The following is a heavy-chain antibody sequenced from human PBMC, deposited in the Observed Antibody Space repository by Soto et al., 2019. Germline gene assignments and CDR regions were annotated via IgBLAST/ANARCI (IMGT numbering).Heavy chain of an antibody. Sequence: PGGSLRLSCAASGFTFSNAWMSWVRQAPGKGLEWVGRIKSKTDGGTTDYAAPVKGRFTISRDDSKNTLYLRMNSLNTEDTAVYYCSRQASDFWSGKPQYYMDVWGKGTTVTVSS. D-gene: IGHD3-3*01. CDR3: SRQASDFWSGKPQYYMDV. CDR2: IKSKTDGGTT. J-gene: IGHJ6*03. CDR1: GFTFSNAW. V-gene: IGHV3-15*01.